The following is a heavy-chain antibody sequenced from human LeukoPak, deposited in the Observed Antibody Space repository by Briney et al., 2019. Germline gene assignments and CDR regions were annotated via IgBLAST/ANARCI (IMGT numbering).Heavy chain of an antibody. CDR3: ARTDWAGRHAFAI. CDR2: INPYNGNT. D-gene: IGHD3-9*01. Sequence: ASVKVSCKASGYTFTSYGISWVRQAPGQGLEWMGWINPYNGNTNYAQKLQGRGTITTDTSTNTAYMELTRLTSDDTAAYYCARTDWAGRHAFAIWGQRGIVTVSS. V-gene: IGHV1-18*01. CDR1: GYTFTSYG. J-gene: IGHJ3*02.